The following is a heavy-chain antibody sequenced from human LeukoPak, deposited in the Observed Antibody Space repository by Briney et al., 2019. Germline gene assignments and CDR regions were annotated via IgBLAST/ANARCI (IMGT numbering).Heavy chain of an antibody. CDR1: GGSISSYY. D-gene: IGHD2-2*01. Sequence: SETLSLTCTVSGGSISSYYWSWIRQPPGKGLEWIEYIYYSGSTNYNPSLKSRVTISVDTSKNQFSLKLSSVTAADTAVYYCARDGEPYQLLLFFDYWGQGTLVTVSS. CDR2: IYYSGST. CDR3: ARDGEPYQLLLFFDY. V-gene: IGHV4-59*08. J-gene: IGHJ4*02.